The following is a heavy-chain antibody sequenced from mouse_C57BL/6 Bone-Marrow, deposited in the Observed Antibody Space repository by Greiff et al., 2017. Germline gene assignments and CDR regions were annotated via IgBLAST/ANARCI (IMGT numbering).Heavy chain of an antibody. CDR1: GFTFSSYA. Sequence: EVQRVESGGGLVKPGGSLKLSCAASGFTFSSYAMSWVRQTPEKRLEWVATISDGGSYTYYPDNVKGRFTISRDNAKNNLYLQMSHLKSEVTALYYCARGRGEFGKGAMDYWGQGTSVTVSS. CDR2: ISDGGSYT. CDR3: ARGRGEFGKGAMDY. J-gene: IGHJ4*01. V-gene: IGHV5-4*01.